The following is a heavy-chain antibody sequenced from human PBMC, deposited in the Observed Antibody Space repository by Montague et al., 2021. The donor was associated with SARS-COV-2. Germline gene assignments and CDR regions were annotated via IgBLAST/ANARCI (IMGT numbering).Heavy chain of an antibody. Sequence: CAISGDSVSSNTAAWNWIRQSPSRGLEWLGRTYYRSKWYYDYAVSVKSRMTISPDTSKNQFSLKVSSVTAADTAVYYCARDYGDYSYYYGLGVWGQGTTVTVSS. CDR1: GDSVSSNTAA. CDR2: TYYRSKWYY. CDR3: ARDYGDYSYYYGLGV. J-gene: IGHJ6*02. D-gene: IGHD4-17*01. V-gene: IGHV6-1*01.